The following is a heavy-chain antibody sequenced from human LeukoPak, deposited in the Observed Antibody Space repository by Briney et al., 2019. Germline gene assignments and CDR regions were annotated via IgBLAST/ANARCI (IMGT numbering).Heavy chain of an antibody. CDR1: GFTFSSYS. CDR3: ARDRCSSTSCRRFDY. V-gene: IGHV3-21*01. CDR2: ISSSSSYI. D-gene: IGHD2-2*01. J-gene: IGHJ4*02. Sequence: GGSLRLSCAASGFTFSSYSMNWVRQAPGKGLEWVSSISSSSSYIYYADSVKGRFTISRDNAKSSLYLQMNSLRAEDTAVYYCARDRCSSTSCRRFDYWGQGTLVTVSS.